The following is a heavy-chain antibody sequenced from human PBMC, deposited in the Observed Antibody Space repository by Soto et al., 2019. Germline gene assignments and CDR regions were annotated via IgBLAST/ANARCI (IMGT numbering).Heavy chain of an antibody. J-gene: IGHJ4*02. V-gene: IGHV2-5*02. CDR3: AHTPPRRALTMVRGVIRFDY. CDR1: GFSLSTSGVG. D-gene: IGHD3-10*01. Sequence: QITLKESGPTLVKPTQTLTLTCTFSGFSLSTSGVGVGWIRQPPGKALEWLALIYWDDDKRYSPSLKSRLTLTQATSKNQVVPTMTTMDPLDTATYYCAHTPPRRALTMVRGVIRFDYWGQGTLVTVSS. CDR2: IYWDDDK.